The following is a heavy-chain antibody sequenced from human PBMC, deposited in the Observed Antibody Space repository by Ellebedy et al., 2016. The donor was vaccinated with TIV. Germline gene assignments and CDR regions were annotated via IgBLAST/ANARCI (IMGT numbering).Heavy chain of an antibody. V-gene: IGHV4-39*02. CDR3: ARPGMPLLFDAFDI. CDR2: IYYSGST. D-gene: IGHD1-14*01. Sequence: SETLSLTCTVSGGSISSPNYYWGWIRQPPGKGLEWIGSIYYSGSTNYNPFLKSRVTIFVDTSKNHLSLKLSSVIAADTAVYYCARPGMPLLFDAFDIWGQGTMVTVSS. CDR1: GGSISSPNYY. J-gene: IGHJ3*02.